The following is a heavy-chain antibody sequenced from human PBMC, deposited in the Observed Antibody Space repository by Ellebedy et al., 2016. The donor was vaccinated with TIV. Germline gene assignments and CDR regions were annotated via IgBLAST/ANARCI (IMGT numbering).Heavy chain of an antibody. J-gene: IGHJ4*02. CDR3: ARQYNYGTSGYYVDY. CDR1: GGSISSYY. CDR2: IYHNGNT. D-gene: IGHD3-22*01. Sequence: MPSETLSLTCTVSGGSISSYYWTWIRQPPGKGLEWIGYIYHNGNTNYNPSLKSRVTISVDTSKNQFSRKLSSVTAADTAVYYCARQYNYGTSGYYVDYWGQGTLLTVSS. V-gene: IGHV4-59*08.